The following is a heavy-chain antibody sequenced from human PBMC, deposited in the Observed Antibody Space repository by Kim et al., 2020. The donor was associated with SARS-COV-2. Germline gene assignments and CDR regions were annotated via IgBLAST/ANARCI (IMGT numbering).Heavy chain of an antibody. Sequence: SETLSLTCTVSGGSISSSSYYWGWIRQPPGKGLEWIGSIYYSGSTYYNPSLKGRVTISVDTSKNQFSLKLSSVTAADTAVYYCASTLGYCSGGSCLGPWGQGTLVTVSS. CDR2: IYYSGST. D-gene: IGHD2-15*01. J-gene: IGHJ5*02. CDR1: GGSISSSSYY. CDR3: ASTLGYCSGGSCLGP. V-gene: IGHV4-39*01.